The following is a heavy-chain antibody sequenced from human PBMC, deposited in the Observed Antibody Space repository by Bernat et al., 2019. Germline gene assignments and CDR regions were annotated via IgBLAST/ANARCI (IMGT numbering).Heavy chain of an antibody. CDR1: GGSISSYY. CDR3: ARATYYDFWSGYYTRGFDVYYMDV. D-gene: IGHD3-3*01. V-gene: IGHV4-59*01. J-gene: IGHJ6*03. Sequence: QVQLQESGPGLVKPSETLPLTCTVSGGSISSYYWSWIRQPPGKGLEWIGYIYYSGSTNYNPSLKSRVTISVATSKNQFSLKLSSVTAADTAVYYCARATYYDFWSGYYTRGFDVYYMDVWGKVTTVTVSS. CDR2: IYYSGST.